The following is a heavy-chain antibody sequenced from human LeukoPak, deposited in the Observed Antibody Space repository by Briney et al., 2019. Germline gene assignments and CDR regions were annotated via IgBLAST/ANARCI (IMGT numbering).Heavy chain of an antibody. V-gene: IGHV3-7*01. Sequence: GGSLRLSCAASGFTFSSYWMSWVRQAPGKGLEWVANIKKDGSEKYSVDSVKGRFTISRDNAKTSLYLQMNTLRAEDTAVYYCARGLKALYDFWSGYRDLTARWFDPWGQGTLVTVSS. CDR1: GFTFSSYW. D-gene: IGHD3-3*01. J-gene: IGHJ5*02. CDR3: ARGLKALYDFWSGYRDLTARWFDP. CDR2: IKKDGSEK.